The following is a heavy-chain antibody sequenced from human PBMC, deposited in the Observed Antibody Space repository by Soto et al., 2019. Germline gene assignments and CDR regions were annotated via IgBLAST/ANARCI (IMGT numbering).Heavy chain of an antibody. CDR2: INSDGSST. V-gene: IGHV3-74*01. Sequence: EVYLVESGGGLVQPGGSLRLSCAASGFTFSNYGMYWVRQVPEKGLVWVSRINSDGSSTNYADSVKGRFTISRDNAKNTLYLQMNSLRGDDTAVYYCARVNKGPWELLDQWGQGTLVTVSS. D-gene: IGHD1-7*01. J-gene: IGHJ4*02. CDR3: ARVNKGPWELLDQ. CDR1: GFTFSNYG.